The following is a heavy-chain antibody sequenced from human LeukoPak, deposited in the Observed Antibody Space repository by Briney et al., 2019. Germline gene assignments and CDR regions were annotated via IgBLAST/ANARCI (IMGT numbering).Heavy chain of an antibody. V-gene: IGHV3-66*01. CDR3: CLGADVSGYRALDY. J-gene: IGHJ4*02. D-gene: IGHD3-22*01. Sequence: AESLTLSCAAPGFTVNSSYLSWLRQAPGKGLEWVSVLYIGGMTYYEDSVKDRFTISRDNVKNTLYLQMNGLRAEDTAVYYCCLGADVSGYRALDYWGQGTLVTVSS. CDR1: GFTVNSSY. CDR2: LYIGGMT.